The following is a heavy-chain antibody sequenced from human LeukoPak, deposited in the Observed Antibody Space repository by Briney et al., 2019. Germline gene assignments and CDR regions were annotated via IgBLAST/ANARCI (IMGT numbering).Heavy chain of an antibody. CDR1: GGSISSSSYY. Sequence: PSETLSLTRTVSGGSISSSSYYWGWIRQPPGKGLEWIGSIYYSGSTYYNPSLKSRVTISVDTSKNQFSLKLSSVTAADTAVYYCARHDSDFWSGYASTFDYWGQGTLVTVSS. V-gene: IGHV4-39*01. D-gene: IGHD3-3*01. CDR2: IYYSGST. CDR3: ARHDSDFWSGYASTFDY. J-gene: IGHJ4*02.